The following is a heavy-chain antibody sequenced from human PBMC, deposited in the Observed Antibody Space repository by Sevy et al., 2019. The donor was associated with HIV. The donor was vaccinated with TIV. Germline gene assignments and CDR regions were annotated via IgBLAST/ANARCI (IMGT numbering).Heavy chain of an antibody. CDR2: ISAYNGNT. V-gene: IGHV1-18*01. CDR1: GYTFTSYG. D-gene: IGHD5-12*01. CDR3: VRDSGYDSLYYYYYGMDV. Sequence: ASVKVSCKASGYTFTSYGISWVRQAPGQGLEWMGWISAYNGNTNYAQKLQGRVTMTTDTSTSTAYMELRSLRSDDTAVYYCVRDSGYDSLYYYYYGMDVWGQGTTVTVSS. J-gene: IGHJ6*02.